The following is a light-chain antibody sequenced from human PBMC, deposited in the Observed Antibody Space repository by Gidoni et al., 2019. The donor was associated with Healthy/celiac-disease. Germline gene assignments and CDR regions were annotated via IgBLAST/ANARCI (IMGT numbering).Light chain of an antibody. J-gene: IGLJ2*01. CDR1: KLGDKY. CDR3: QAWDGV. V-gene: IGLV3-1*01. CDR2: QDS. Sequence: SYELTTPPSVSVSPGQTASITCSGDKLGDKYACWYQQKPGQSPVLVIYQDSKRPSGIPERFSGSNSGNTATLTISGTQAMDEADYYCQAWDGVFGGGTKLTVL.